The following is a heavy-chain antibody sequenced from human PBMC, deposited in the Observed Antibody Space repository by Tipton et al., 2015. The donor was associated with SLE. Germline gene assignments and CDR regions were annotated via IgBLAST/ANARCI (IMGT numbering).Heavy chain of an antibody. D-gene: IGHD3-3*01. CDR2: VYGSGST. Sequence: TLSLTCTVSGGSINTYFWSWIRQPPGKGLEWIGYVYGSGSTHYNPSLTSRVTMSVDPSKNQFSLRLTSVTAADTAVYYCARLEDPFGIFGVPKGWFDPWGQGTLVSVSS. V-gene: IGHV4-59*01. J-gene: IGHJ5*02. CDR3: ARLEDPFGIFGVPKGWFDP. CDR1: GGSINTYF.